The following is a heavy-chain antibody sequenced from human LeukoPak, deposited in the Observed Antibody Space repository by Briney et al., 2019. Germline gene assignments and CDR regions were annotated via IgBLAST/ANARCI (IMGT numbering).Heavy chain of an antibody. Sequence: SETLSHTCTVSGGSISSGGYYWSWIRQHPGKGLEWIGYIYYSGSTYYNPSLKSRVTISVDTSKNQFSLKLSSVTAADTAVYYCARLIVVVPAAIYRFDPWGQGTLVTVSS. J-gene: IGHJ5*02. V-gene: IGHV4-31*03. CDR2: IYYSGST. CDR3: ARLIVVVPAAIYRFDP. CDR1: GGSISSGGYY. D-gene: IGHD2-2*01.